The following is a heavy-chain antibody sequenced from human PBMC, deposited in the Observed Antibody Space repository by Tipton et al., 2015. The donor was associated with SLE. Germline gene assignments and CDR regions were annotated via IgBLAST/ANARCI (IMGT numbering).Heavy chain of an antibody. J-gene: IGHJ6*04. CDR2: IDYTGDS. CDR1: GYSISAGYY. Sequence: GLVKPSETLSLKCAVSGYSISAGYYWGWVRQPPGKGLEWIGSIDYTGDSHYNPSLKSRVTISVDTSANQFSLKVTSVIAADTAMYYCAKYRGGTMLDVWGKGTTVTVSS. D-gene: IGHD2-15*01. V-gene: IGHV4-38-2*01. CDR3: AKYRGGTMLDV.